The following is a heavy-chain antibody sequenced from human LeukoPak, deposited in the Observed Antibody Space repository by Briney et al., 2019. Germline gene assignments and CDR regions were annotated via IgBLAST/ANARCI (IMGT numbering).Heavy chain of an antibody. J-gene: IGHJ3*02. Sequence: KSSETLSLTCAVYGGSFSGYYWSWIRQPPGKGLEWIGYIYYSGSANYHPSLKSRVTISVDTSKNRFSLRLSSVTAADTAVYYCARVGCSGGSCYRSRGAFDIWGQGTMVTVSS. CDR2: IYYSGSA. CDR1: GGSFSGYY. D-gene: IGHD2-15*01. CDR3: ARVGCSGGSCYRSRGAFDI. V-gene: IGHV4-59*01.